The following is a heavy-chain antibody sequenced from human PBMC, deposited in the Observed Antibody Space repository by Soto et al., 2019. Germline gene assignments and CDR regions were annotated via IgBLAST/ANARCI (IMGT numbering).Heavy chain of an antibody. CDR1: GFTFSSYA. Sequence: QVQLVESGVGVVKPGRSLRLSCAASGFTFSSYAMHWVRQAPGKGLEWVAVISYDGSNKYYADSVKGRFTISRDNSKNTLYLQINSLRAEDTAVSYCARDLVLMVYAIGYYFDYWGQGTLVTVSS. J-gene: IGHJ4*02. V-gene: IGHV3-30-3*01. CDR3: ARDLVLMVYAIGYYFDY. D-gene: IGHD2-8*01. CDR2: ISYDGSNK.